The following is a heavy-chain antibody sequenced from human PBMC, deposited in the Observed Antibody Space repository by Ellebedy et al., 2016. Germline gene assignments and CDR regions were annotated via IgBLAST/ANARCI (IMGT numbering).Heavy chain of an antibody. Sequence: GGSLRLXXATSGFTFSNYFMTWIRRAPGKGPEWVATISGAGYTTFFADSVKGRFTMSRDIPKNTVYLQMNRLRAEDTAVYYCRQGHYANYWGQGTLVTVSS. CDR1: GFTFSNYF. CDR2: ISGAGYTT. V-gene: IGHV3-23*01. J-gene: IGHJ4*02. D-gene: IGHD4-17*01. CDR3: RQGHYANY.